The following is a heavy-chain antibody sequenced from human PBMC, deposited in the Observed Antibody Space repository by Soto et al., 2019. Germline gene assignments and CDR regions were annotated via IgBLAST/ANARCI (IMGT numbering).Heavy chain of an antibody. CDR2: IIPIFGTA. V-gene: IGHV1-69*06. Sequence: SVKVSCKASGGTFSSYAISWVRQAPGQGLEWMGGIIPIFGTANYAQKFQGRVTITADKSTSTAYMELSSLRSEDTAVYYCAREGYDYVWGSYRYAAGGFDPWGQGTLVTVSS. CDR1: GGTFSSYA. CDR3: AREGYDYVWGSYRYAAGGFDP. D-gene: IGHD3-16*02. J-gene: IGHJ5*02.